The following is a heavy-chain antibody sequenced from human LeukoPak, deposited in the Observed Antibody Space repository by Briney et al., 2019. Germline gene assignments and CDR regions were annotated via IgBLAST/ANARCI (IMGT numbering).Heavy chain of an antibody. CDR2: INPNTGNP. CDR3: ARAYQPLGGSSSPDY. V-gene: IGHV7-4-1*02. CDR1: GYTFTSYA. D-gene: IGHD3-16*02. Sequence: GASVKVSCKASGYTFTSYALNWVRQAPGQGLEWMGWINPNTGNPTYAQGFTGRFVFSLDTSVSTAYLQISSLKAEDTAVYYCARAYQPLGGSSSPDYWGQGTLVTVSS. J-gene: IGHJ4*02.